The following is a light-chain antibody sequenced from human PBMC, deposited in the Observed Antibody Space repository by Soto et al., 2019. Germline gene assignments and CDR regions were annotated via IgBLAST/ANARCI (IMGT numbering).Light chain of an antibody. J-gene: IGLJ3*02. CDR1: SSNIGVNS. V-gene: IGLV1-44*01. CDR3: SAWDDSLNVSM. Sequence: QSVLTQPPSASGTPGQRVTISCSGSSSNIGVNSVNWYQHLPGTAPKLLIYNSNLRPSGVPDRFSGSKSGTSASLAIRGRQSEDEADYYCSAWDDSLNVSMFGGGTKLTVL. CDR2: NSN.